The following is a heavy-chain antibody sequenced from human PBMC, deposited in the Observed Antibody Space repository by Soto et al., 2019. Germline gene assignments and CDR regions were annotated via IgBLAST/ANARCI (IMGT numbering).Heavy chain of an antibody. Sequence: QAQLVESGGGVVQPGRSLRLSCAASGFTFSRYAMHWVRQAPGKGLEWVEGISYDGRNKYYADSVKGRFTISTHKSKNTQYLQMTSLRAEYTAVYYCPRPLTDHDDLWGQGTLVTVSS. CDR3: PRPLTDHDDL. J-gene: IGHJ3*01. D-gene: IGHD3-16*01. V-gene: IGHV3-30-3*01. CDR1: GFTFSRYA. CDR2: ISYDGRNK.